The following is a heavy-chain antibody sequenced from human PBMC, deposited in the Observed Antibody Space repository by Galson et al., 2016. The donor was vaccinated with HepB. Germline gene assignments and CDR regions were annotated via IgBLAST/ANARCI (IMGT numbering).Heavy chain of an antibody. D-gene: IGHD6-13*01. J-gene: IGHJ4*02. CDR1: GGSISNSTYY. CDR2: IYYSGST. CDR3: ARLAGSWYWGEDY. V-gene: IGHV4-39*01. Sequence: SETLSLTCTVSGGSISNSTYYWGWIRQPPGKGLEWIGNIYYSGSTYYNPSLKSRVTISVDTSNNQFSLKLSSVTAADTAVYYCARLAGSWYWGEDYWGQGTLVTVSS.